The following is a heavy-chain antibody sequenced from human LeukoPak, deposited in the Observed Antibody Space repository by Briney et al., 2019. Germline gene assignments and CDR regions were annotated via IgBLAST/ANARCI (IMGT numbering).Heavy chain of an antibody. V-gene: IGHV1-2*04. CDR1: GYTFTGYY. D-gene: IGHD4-11*01. CDR2: INPNSGGT. J-gene: IGHJ1*01. CDR3: AKDGATTVTPAEYFQH. Sequence: ASVKVSCKASGYTFTGYYMHWVRQAPGQGLEWMGWINPNSGGTNYAQKFQGWVTMTRDTSISTAYMELSRLRSDDTAVYYCAKDGATTVTPAEYFQHWGQGTLVTVSS.